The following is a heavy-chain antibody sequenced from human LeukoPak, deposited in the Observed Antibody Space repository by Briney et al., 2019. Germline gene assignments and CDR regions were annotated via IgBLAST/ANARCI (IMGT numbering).Heavy chain of an antibody. Sequence: GGSLRLFCAASRFPVSSYWMMWARQAPRKALEWVTNIKQDGSEKYYVDSVKGRFTISRDNAKNSLYLQMNSLRAEDTAVYYCASITDGDYVSPLDYWGQGTLVVVSS. CDR2: IKQDGSEK. V-gene: IGHV3-7*05. CDR1: RFPVSSYW. J-gene: IGHJ4*02. CDR3: ASITDGDYVSPLDY. D-gene: IGHD4-17*01.